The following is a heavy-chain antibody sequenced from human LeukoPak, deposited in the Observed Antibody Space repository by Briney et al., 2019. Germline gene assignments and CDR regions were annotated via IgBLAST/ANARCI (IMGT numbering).Heavy chain of an antibody. Sequence: GGSLRLSCAASGFTFDDYGMSWVRQAPGKGLEWVSGINWNGGSTGYADSVKGRFTISRDNAKNSLYLQTNSLRAEDTALYYCARGVRLRKTEYYDFWSGYYRYYFDYWGQGTLVTVSS. CDR2: INWNGGST. V-gene: IGHV3-20*04. D-gene: IGHD3-3*01. CDR1: GFTFDDYG. J-gene: IGHJ4*02. CDR3: ARGVRLRKTEYYDFWSGYYRYYFDY.